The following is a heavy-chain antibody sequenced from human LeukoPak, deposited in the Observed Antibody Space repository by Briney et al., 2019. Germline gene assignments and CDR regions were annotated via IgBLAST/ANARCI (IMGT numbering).Heavy chain of an antibody. V-gene: IGHV4-59*12. CDR1: GGSISGYY. CDR2: IYHSGST. J-gene: IGHJ4*02. Sequence: SETLSLTCTVSGGSISGYYWSWIRQPPGKGLEWIGYIYHSGSTYYNPSLKSRVTISVDRSKNQFSLKLSSVTAADTAVYYCARGTPDWGFYFDYWGQGTLVTVSS. D-gene: IGHD7-27*01. CDR3: ARGTPDWGFYFDY.